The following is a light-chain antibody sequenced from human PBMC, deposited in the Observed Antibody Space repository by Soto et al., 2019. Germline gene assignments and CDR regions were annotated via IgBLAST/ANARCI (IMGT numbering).Light chain of an antibody. CDR1: QSVSSS. J-gene: IGKJ3*01. V-gene: IGKV3-15*01. Sequence: EIVMTQSPATLSVSPGERATLSCRASQSVSSSLAWYQQKPGQDPRLLIYGASTRATGIPARFSGSGSGTDFTLTISSLQSEDFGVYYCQQYNIWPPLFTFGPGTKVDIK. CDR2: GAS. CDR3: QQYNIWPPLFT.